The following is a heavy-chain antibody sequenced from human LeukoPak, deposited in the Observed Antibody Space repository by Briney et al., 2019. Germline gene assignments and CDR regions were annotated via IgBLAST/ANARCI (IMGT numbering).Heavy chain of an antibody. V-gene: IGHV3-30*03. J-gene: IGHJ6*02. CDR2: ISFEGANK. D-gene: IGHD2-15*01. CDR1: GFTFSNCG. CDR3: ARDDCSGGSCYSLYYYYGMDV. Sequence: PGGSLRLSCAASGFTFSNCGMHWVRQAPGKGLEWVAVISFEGANKFYADSVKGRFTISRDNSKNTLYLQMNSLRAEDTAVYYCARDDCSGGSCYSLYYYYGMDVWGQGTMVTVSS.